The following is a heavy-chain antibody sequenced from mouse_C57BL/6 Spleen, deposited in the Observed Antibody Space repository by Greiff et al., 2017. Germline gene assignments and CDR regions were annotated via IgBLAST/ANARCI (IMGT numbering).Heavy chain of an antibody. J-gene: IGHJ4*01. CDR1: GYSFTGYY. V-gene: IGHV1-42*01. D-gene: IGHD1-1*01. CDR2: INPSTGGT. CDR3: ASPYYYGSSPYAMDY. Sequence: EVQLQQSGPELVKPGASVKISCKASGYSFTGYYMNWVKQSPEKSLEWIGEINPSTGGTTYNQKFKAKATLTVDKSSSTAYMQLKSLTSEDSAVYYCASPYYYGSSPYAMDYWGQGTSGTVSS.